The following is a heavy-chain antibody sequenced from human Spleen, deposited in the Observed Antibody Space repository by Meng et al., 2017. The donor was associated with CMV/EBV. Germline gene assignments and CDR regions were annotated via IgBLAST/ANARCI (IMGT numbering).Heavy chain of an antibody. J-gene: IGHJ6*02. CDR2: IIPIFGTA. Sequence: SVKVSCKASGGTFSSYAISWVRQAPGQGLEWMGGIIPIFGTANYAQKFQGRVTITTDESTSTAYMELSSLRSDDTAVYYCARDGYSSSADYYYYGMDVWGQGTTVTVSS. CDR1: GGTFSSYA. D-gene: IGHD6-6*01. CDR3: ARDGYSSSADYYYYGMDV. V-gene: IGHV1-69*05.